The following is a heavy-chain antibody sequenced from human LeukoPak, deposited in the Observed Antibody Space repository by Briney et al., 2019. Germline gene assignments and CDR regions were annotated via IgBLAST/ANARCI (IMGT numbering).Heavy chain of an antibody. V-gene: IGHV3-30*18. Sequence: GGSLRLSCAASGFTFSSYGMHWVRQAPGKGLEWVAVISYDGSNKYYADSVKGRFTISGDNSKNTLYLQMNSLRAEDTAVYYCAKVTNYYDSSGYYYYYYGMDVWGQGTTVTVSS. CDR2: ISYDGSNK. D-gene: IGHD3-22*01. CDR3: AKVTNYYDSSGYYYYYYGMDV. CDR1: GFTFSSYG. J-gene: IGHJ6*02.